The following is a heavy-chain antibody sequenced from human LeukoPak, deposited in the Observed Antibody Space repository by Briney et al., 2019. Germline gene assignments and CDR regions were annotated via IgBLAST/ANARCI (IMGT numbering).Heavy chain of an antibody. J-gene: IGHJ6*02. V-gene: IGHV4-39*07. D-gene: IGHD3-10*01. CDR2: IYYSGST. CDR3: ARIRGGSGIGRGSMDV. CDR1: GGSISSSSYY. Sequence: SETLSLTCTVSGGSISSSSYYWGWIRQPPGKGLEWIGSIYYSGSTYYNPSLKSRVTISVDTSKNQFSLKLSSVTAADTAVYYCARIRGGSGIGRGSMDVWGQGTTVTVSS.